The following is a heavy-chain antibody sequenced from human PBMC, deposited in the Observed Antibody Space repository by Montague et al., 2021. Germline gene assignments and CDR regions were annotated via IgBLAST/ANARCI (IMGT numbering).Heavy chain of an antibody. J-gene: IGHJ6*03. CDR1: RSLINSDYY. Sequence: SETLSLTCTVSRSLINSDYYCGWIRQPPGKGLEWMGSVSHGGRTYYNPSLNSRVTISVDTSNNHFSLQLSSVTAEDTAMYYCARESDRYYDMGIWGKGTTITVSS. CDR3: ARESDRYYDMGI. V-gene: IGHV4-38-2*02. CDR2: VSHGGRT.